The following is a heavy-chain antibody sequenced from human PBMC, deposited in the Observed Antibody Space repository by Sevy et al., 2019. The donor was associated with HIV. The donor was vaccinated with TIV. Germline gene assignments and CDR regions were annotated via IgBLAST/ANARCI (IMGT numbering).Heavy chain of an antibody. V-gene: IGHV3-21*01. CDR2: ISSSSSYI. J-gene: IGHJ4*02. D-gene: IGHD5-18*01. CDR3: AREVDTAMVTLDY. CDR1: GFTFNNYS. Sequence: GGSLRLSCAASGFTFNNYSMNWVRQAPGKGLEWVSSISSSSSYIYYADSVKGRFTISRDNAKNSLYLQMNSLRAEDTAVFYCAREVDTAMVTLDYWGQGTLVTVSS.